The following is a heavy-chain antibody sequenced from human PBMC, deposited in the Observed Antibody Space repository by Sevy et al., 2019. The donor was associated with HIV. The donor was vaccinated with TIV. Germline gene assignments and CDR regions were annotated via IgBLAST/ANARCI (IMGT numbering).Heavy chain of an antibody. V-gene: IGHV3-64D*09. CDR1: GFTFSGSA. CDR2: ISSSRSSA. CDR3: VKDSIFYDSSSGYRPFYYYGMDV. D-gene: IGHD3-3*01. Sequence: GGSLRLSCSASGFTFSGSALHRVRQAPGKGLEYVSVISSSRSSAYYAESVRGRFTISRDNSKNTLYLQMRSLRAEDTAVYYCVKDSIFYDSSSGYRPFYYYGMDVWGQGTSVTVSS. J-gene: IGHJ6*02.